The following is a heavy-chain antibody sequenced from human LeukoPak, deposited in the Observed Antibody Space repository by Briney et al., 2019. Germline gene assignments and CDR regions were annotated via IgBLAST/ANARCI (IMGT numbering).Heavy chain of an antibody. CDR1: GFTFSSYG. V-gene: IGHV3-30*18. CDR3: AKGVYYGSGSLDEYFDY. D-gene: IGHD3-10*01. J-gene: IGHJ4*02. Sequence: PGRSLRLSCAASGFTFSSYGMHWVRQAPGKGLEWVAVISYDGSNKYYADSVKGRFTISRDNSKNTLYLQMNSLRAEDTAVYYCAKGVYYGSGSLDEYFDYWGQGTLVTVSS. CDR2: ISYDGSNK.